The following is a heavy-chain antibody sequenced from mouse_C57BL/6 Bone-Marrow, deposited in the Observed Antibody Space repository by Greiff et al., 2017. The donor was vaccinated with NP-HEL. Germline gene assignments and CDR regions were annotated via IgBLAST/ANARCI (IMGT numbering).Heavy chain of an antibody. CDR3: ATPDGYYAGFAY. Sequence: QVQLKQSGPGLVQPSQSLSITCTVSGFSLTSYGVHWVRQSPGKGLEWLGVIWSGGSTDYNAAFISRLSISKDNSKSQVFFKMNSLQADDTAIYYCATPDGYYAGFAYWGQGTLVTVSA. CDR1: GFSLTSYG. V-gene: IGHV2-2*01. J-gene: IGHJ3*01. D-gene: IGHD2-3*01. CDR2: IWSGGST.